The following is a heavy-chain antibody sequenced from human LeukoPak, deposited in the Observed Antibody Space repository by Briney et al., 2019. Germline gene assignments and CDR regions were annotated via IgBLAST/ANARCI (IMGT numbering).Heavy chain of an antibody. Sequence: GASMKVSCKASGYTFTSYGISWVRQAPGQGLEWMGWISAYNGNTNYAQKLQGRVTMTTDTSTSTAYMELRSLRSDDTAVYYCASVWRAHNAFDIWGQGTMVTVSS. CDR3: ASVWRAHNAFDI. CDR1: GYTFTSYG. CDR2: ISAYNGNT. J-gene: IGHJ3*02. D-gene: IGHD2-8*01. V-gene: IGHV1-18*01.